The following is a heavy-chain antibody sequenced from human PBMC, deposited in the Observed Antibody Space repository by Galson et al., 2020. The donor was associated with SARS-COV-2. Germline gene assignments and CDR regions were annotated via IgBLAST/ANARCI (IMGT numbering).Heavy chain of an antibody. CDR3: ASGSGSYYSWFDP. CDR2: ISYDGSNK. CDR1: GFTFSSYA. D-gene: IGHD1-26*01. V-gene: IGHV3-30*04. Sequence: SLKISCAASGFTFSSYAMHWVRQAPGKGLEWVAVISYDGSNKYYADSVKGRFTISRDNSKNTLYLQMNSLRAEDTAVYYCASGSGSYYSWFDPWGQGTLVTVSS. J-gene: IGHJ5*02.